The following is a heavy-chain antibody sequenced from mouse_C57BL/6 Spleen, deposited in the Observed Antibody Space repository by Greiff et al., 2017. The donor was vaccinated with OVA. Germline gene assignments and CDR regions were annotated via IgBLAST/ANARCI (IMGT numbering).Heavy chain of an antibody. CDR2: IYPSDSET. D-gene: IGHD2-3*01. V-gene: IGHV1-61*01. Sequence: QVQLQQSGAELVRPGSSVKLSCKASGYTFTSYWMDWVKQRPGQGLEWIGNIYPSDSETHYNQKFKDKATLTVDKSSSTAYMQLSSLTSEDSAVYYCARSDDGYYAMDYWGQGTSVTVSS. CDR3: ARSDDGYYAMDY. CDR1: GYTFTSYW. J-gene: IGHJ4*01.